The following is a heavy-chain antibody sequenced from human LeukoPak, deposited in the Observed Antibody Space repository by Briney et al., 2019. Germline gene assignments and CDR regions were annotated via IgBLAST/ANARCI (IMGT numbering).Heavy chain of an antibody. CDR1: GFSVSNKY. Sequence: PGGSLRLSCAASGFSVSNKYMSWVRQAPGKGLECVSVIYNGGNTYYADSVKGRFTISRDNSKNTLYLQMNSLRAEDTAVYYCARGGASELYYFDSWGQGTLVTVSS. CDR3: ARGGASELYYFDS. D-gene: IGHD2-15*01. J-gene: IGHJ4*02. V-gene: IGHV3-53*01. CDR2: IYNGGNT.